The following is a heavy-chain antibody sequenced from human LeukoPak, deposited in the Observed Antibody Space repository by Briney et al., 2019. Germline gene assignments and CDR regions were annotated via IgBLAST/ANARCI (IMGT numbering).Heavy chain of an antibody. Sequence: PSETLSLTCTVSGGSISSYYWSRIRQPPGKGLEWIGYIYYSGSTNYNPSLKSRVTISVDTSKNQFSLKLSSVTAADTAVYYCAGGDSGNWFDPWGQGTLVTVSS. D-gene: IGHD3-10*01. CDR1: GGSISSYY. CDR3: AGGDSGNWFDP. J-gene: IGHJ5*02. V-gene: IGHV4-59*08. CDR2: IYYSGST.